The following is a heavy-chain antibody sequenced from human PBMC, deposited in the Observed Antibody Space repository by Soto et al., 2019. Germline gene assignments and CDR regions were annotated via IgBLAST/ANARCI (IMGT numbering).Heavy chain of an antibody. V-gene: IGHV1-18*01. CDR2: INTYNGYT. J-gene: IGHJ5*02. CDR3: AVDLGYCSGGTCRRNWFDP. CDR1: GYTLASYG. Sequence: GASVKVSCKASGYTLASYGISWVRQAPGQGLEWMGWINTYNGYTNYAQKLQGRVTMTTDTSTSTAYMELRSLRSDDTAVYYCAVDLGYCSGGTCRRNWFDPWGQGTLVTVSS. D-gene: IGHD2-15*01.